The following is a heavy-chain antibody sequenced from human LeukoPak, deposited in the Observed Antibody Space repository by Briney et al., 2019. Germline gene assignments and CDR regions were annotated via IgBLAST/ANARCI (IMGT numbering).Heavy chain of an antibody. Sequence: GGSLRLSCAASGFTFSSYAMSWVRQAPGKGLKWVSAISGSGGSTYYADSVKGRFTISRDNSKNTLYLQMNSLRAEDTAVYYCAKDRGKVDILATFEDYWGQGTLVTVSS. V-gene: IGHV3-23*01. J-gene: IGHJ4*02. CDR1: GFTFSSYA. CDR3: AKDRGKVDILATFEDY. CDR2: ISGSGGST. D-gene: IGHD5-12*01.